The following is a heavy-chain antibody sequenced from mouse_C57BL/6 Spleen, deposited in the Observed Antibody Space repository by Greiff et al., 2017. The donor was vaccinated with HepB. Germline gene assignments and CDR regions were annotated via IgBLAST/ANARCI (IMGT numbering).Heavy chain of an antibody. J-gene: IGHJ4*01. Sequence: EVKLVESGGDLVKPGGSLKLSCAASGFTFSSYGMSWVRQTPDKRLEWVATISSGGSYTYYPDSVKGRFTISRDNAKNTLYLQMSSLKSEDTAMYYCARRGLRRHYYYAMDYWGQGTSVTVSS. CDR2: ISSGGSYT. D-gene: IGHD2-2*01. CDR3: ARRGLRRHYYYAMDY. V-gene: IGHV5-6*02. CDR1: GFTFSSYG.